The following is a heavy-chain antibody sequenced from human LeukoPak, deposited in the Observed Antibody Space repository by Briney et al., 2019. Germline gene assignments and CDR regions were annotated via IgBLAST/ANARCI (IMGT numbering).Heavy chain of an antibody. J-gene: IGHJ4*02. D-gene: IGHD4-23*01. Sequence: GGSLRLSCTASGFTFGDYAMSWVRHAPGKGREGIVFIRGKAYGGTAQSAASVTGRFTISRDDSKSIAYLQMNSLKTEDTAVYYCTRDLGVTTTVGLFDFWGQGTLVTVSS. CDR3: TRDLGVTTTVGLFDF. CDR1: GFTFGDYA. CDR2: IRGKAYGGTA. V-gene: IGHV3-49*04.